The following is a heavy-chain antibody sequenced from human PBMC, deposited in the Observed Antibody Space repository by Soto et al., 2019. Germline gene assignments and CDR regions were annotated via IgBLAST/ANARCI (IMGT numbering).Heavy chain of an antibody. CDR1: VFTFSSSA. D-gene: IGHD6-13*01. Sequence: PGGSLRLSCSASVFTFSSSAMHWVRQAPGKGLEYVSAIGSDVGNTYYADSVKGRFIISRDNSKNTLYLQMSSLRAEDTAVYYCVTQSSSRWTYDSWGQGTLVTVSS. J-gene: IGHJ5*02. CDR3: VTQSSSRWTYDS. CDR2: IGSDVGNT. V-gene: IGHV3-64D*06.